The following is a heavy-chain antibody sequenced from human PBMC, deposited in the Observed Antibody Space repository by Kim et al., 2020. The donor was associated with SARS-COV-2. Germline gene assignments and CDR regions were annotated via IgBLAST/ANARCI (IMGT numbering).Heavy chain of an antibody. CDR1: GFTLSDYW. D-gene: IGHD6-19*01. V-gene: IGHV3-74*01. Sequence: GGSLRLSCAASGFTLSDYWMHWVRQAPGSGLVWVSHIKQDGTIVTYADSVKGRFTMSRDNAKNTLFLEMNSLRDEDTAIYYCAREPAVPGDCYFDFWGQGGLVTVSS. CDR3: AREPAVPGDCYFDF. J-gene: IGHJ4*02. CDR2: IKQDGTIV.